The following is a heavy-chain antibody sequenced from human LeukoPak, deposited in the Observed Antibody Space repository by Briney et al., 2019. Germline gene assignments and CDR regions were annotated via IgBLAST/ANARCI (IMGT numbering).Heavy chain of an antibody. CDR2: IIPILGIA. CDR1: GGTFSTYA. V-gene: IGHV1-69*04. J-gene: IGHJ2*01. CDR3: ARRDLDSAYWYFDL. D-gene: IGHD5-24*01. Sequence: SVKVSCKTSGGTFSTYAISWVRQAPGQGLEWMGRIIPILGIANYAQKFQGRVTITADKSTSTAYMELSSLRSEDTAVYYCARRDLDSAYWYFDLWGRGTLVTVSS.